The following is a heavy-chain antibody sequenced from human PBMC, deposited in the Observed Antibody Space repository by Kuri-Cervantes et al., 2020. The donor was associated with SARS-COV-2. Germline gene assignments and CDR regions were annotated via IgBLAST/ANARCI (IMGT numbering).Heavy chain of an antibody. CDR3: ARGSRYDYVWGSYRYTASWYFDL. CDR1: GFTFSSYW. CDR2: IKQDGSEK. V-gene: IGHV3-7*01. Sequence: GGSLRLSCAASGFTFSSYWMSWVRQAPGKGPEWVANIKQDGSEKYYVDSVKGRFTISRDNAKNSLYLQMNSLRAEDTAVYYCARGSRYDYVWGSYRYTASWYFDLWGRGTLVTVSS. J-gene: IGHJ2*01. D-gene: IGHD3-16*02.